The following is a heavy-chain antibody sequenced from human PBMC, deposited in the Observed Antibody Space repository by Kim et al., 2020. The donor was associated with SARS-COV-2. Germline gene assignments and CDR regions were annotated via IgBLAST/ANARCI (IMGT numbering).Heavy chain of an antibody. J-gene: IGHJ4*02. CDR2: ISGSGVTT. CDR1: GFTFSSYV. Sequence: GGSLRLSCAASGFTFSSYVMNWVRQAPGKGLEWVSTISGSGVTTYYADSVKDRFTISRDNSKNTLYLQMNSLRAEDTAVYYCAKDLCSSTTCYPIHFDYWGQGTLVTVSS. CDR3: AKDLCSSTTCYPIHFDY. D-gene: IGHD2-2*01. V-gene: IGHV3-23*01.